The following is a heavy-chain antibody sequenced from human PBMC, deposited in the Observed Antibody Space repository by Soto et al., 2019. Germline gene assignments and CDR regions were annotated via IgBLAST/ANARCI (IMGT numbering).Heavy chain of an antibody. CDR3: AKRLGPIGKYYFDY. CDR1: GFTFSSYA. CDR2: ISGSGGST. J-gene: IGHJ4*02. V-gene: IGHV3-23*01. Sequence: HPGGSLRLSCAASGFTFSSYAMSWVRQAPGKGLEWVSAISGSGGSTYYADSVKGRFTISRDNSKNTLYLQMNSLRAEDTAVYYCAKRLGPIGKYYFDYWGQGTLVTVSS. D-gene: IGHD6-19*01.